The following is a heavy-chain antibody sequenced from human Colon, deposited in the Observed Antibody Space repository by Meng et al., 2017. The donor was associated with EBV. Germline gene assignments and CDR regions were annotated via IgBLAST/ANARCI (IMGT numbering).Heavy chain of an antibody. D-gene: IGHD4-17*01. J-gene: IGHJ2*01. CDR2: IYYSGST. V-gene: IGHV4-31*03. CDR1: GGSISSGNHY. CDR3: ASLYGDSSVWYLDL. Sequence: QVRLQESGPGLVKPSQTLSLPCTVSGGSISSGNHYWSWIRQHPGKGLEYIGYIYYSGSTYYNPSLKSRVIISVDTSKNQFSLRLNSVTAADTAVYYCASLYGDSSVWYLDLWGRGTLVTVFS.